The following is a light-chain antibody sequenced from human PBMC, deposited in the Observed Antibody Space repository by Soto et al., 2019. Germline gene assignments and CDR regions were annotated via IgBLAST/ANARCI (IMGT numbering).Light chain of an antibody. CDR1: QSVSTK. CDR3: QQYDDWPPIT. J-gene: IGKJ5*01. Sequence: ETVMTQSPATLSVSPGERATLSCRASQSVSTKLAWYQQKPGQAPRLLIYGASTRATGIPARFSGSGSGTECTLTVSSLQSEDFAVYYCQQYDDWPPITFGQGTRLEIK. CDR2: GAS. V-gene: IGKV3D-15*01.